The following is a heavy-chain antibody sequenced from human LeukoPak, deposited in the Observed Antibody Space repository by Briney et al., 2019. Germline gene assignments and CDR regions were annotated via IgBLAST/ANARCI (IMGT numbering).Heavy chain of an antibody. CDR1: GFPFSNYW. D-gene: IGHD4-23*01. CDR2: MNSDGSST. Sequence: GGSLRLSCAASGFPFSNYWMHWVRQAPGKGLVWVSRMNSDGSSTSYADSVKGRFTISRDNSKNTLYLQMNSLRAEDTAVYYCANGDYGGPKPGFDYWGQGTLVTVSS. J-gene: IGHJ4*02. V-gene: IGHV3-74*01. CDR3: ANGDYGGPKPGFDY.